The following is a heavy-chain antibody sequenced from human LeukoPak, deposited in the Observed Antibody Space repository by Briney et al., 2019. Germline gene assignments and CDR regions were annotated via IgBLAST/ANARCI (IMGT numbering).Heavy chain of an antibody. CDR1: GFTFSYYA. CDR2: ISTRST. Sequence: GGSLRLSCAASGFTFSYYAMNWVRQAPGKGLEWVSSISTRSTYYADSLKGRFTISRDNAENSLYLQMNSLRAGDTAVYYCARDSVAGYDILTGYYMVRGPPDYWGQGTLVTVSS. J-gene: IGHJ4*02. CDR3: ARDSVAGYDILTGYYMVRGPPDY. D-gene: IGHD3-9*01. V-gene: IGHV3-69-1*02.